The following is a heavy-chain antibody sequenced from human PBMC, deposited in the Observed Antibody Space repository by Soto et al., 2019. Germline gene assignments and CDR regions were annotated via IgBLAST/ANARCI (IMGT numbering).Heavy chain of an antibody. Sequence: EVRLVQSGGGLVQPGGSLRLSCAASQFSVSDNYMSWVRQAPGKGLEWVSLIYSGGGTDYAESVKGRFTISRDNSKNTLYLKMNSLIAEDTGIYYCATRMTTAPYWCQGTVVTVSS. J-gene: IGHJ4*02. D-gene: IGHD4-17*01. V-gene: IGHV3-66*01. CDR3: ATRMTTAPY. CDR1: QFSVSDNY. CDR2: IYSGGGT.